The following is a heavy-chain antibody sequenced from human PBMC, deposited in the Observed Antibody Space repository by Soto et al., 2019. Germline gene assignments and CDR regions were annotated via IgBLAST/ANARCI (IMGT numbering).Heavy chain of an antibody. D-gene: IGHD7-27*01. CDR1: GFTFSTSA. CDR3: ARNWGIFDY. Sequence: EVQLLESGGGLVQPGGSLRLSCEASGFTFSTSAMSWVRQAPGKGLEWVSTISGSGGGKYYADSVNGRFTISGDNSKNPLFLQMNSLRAEDTALYYCARNWGIFDYWGQGTLVTVSS. J-gene: IGHJ4*02. V-gene: IGHV3-23*01. CDR2: ISGSGGGK.